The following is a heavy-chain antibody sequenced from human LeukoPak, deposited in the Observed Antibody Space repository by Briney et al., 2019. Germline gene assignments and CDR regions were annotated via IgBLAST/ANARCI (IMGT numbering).Heavy chain of an antibody. J-gene: IGHJ5*02. D-gene: IGHD3-10*01. CDR1: GYTFTGYY. CDR3: ARAKRITMVRGVMSWFDP. CDR2: INANSGGT. Sequence: ASVKVSCKASGYTFTGYYMHWVRQAPGQGLEWMGWINANSGGTNYAQKFQGRVTMTRDTSISTAYMELSRLRSDDTAVYYCARAKRITMVRGVMSWFDPWGQGTLVTVSS. V-gene: IGHV1-2*02.